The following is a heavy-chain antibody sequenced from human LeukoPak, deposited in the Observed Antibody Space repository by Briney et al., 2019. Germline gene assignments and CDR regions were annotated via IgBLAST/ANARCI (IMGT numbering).Heavy chain of an antibody. J-gene: IGHJ5*02. CDR1: GLTFSSYG. CDR2: IRYDGSNK. D-gene: IGHD5-12*01. V-gene: IGHV3-30*02. Sequence: QPGGSLRLSCAASGLTFSSYGMHWVRQAPGKGLEWVAFIRYDGSNKYYADSVKGRFTISRDNSKNTLYLQMNSLRAEDTAVYYCAKDRGYEINWFDPWGQGTLVTVSS. CDR3: AKDRGYEINWFDP.